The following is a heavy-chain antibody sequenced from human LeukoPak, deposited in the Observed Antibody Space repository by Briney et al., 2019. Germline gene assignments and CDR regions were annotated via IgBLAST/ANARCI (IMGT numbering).Heavy chain of an antibody. J-gene: IGHJ4*02. Sequence: PGGSLRLSCAASGFTFSSYEMNWVRQAPGKGLEWVSYISSSGSTIYYADSVKGRFTISRDNAKNSLYLQMNSLRAEDTAAYYCARDPDYYDSSGYIDYWGQGTLVTVSS. CDR1: GFTFSSYE. CDR2: ISSSGSTI. V-gene: IGHV3-48*03. D-gene: IGHD3-22*01. CDR3: ARDPDYYDSSGYIDY.